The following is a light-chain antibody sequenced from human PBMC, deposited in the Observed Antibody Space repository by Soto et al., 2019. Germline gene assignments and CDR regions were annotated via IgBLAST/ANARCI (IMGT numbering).Light chain of an antibody. CDR1: SSGVGGYNY. J-gene: IGLJ1*01. CDR2: EVS. CDR3: SSYAGSNNYV. Sequence: QSVLTQPPSASGSPGQSVTISCTGTSSGVGGYNYVSWYQQHPGKAPKLMIYEVSKRPSGVPDRFSGSKSGNTASLTVSGLQVEDEADYYCSSYAGSNNYVFGTGTKVTVL. V-gene: IGLV2-8*01.